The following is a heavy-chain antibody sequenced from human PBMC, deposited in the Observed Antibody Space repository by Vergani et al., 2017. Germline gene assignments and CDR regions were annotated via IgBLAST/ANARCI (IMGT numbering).Heavy chain of an antibody. D-gene: IGHD3-22*01. CDR3: ARDSSGYWGHNWFDP. CDR1: GGSISSSNW. J-gene: IGHJ5*02. Sequence: QVQLQESGPGLVKPPGTLSLTCAVSGGSISSSNWWSWVRQPPGKGLEWIGEIYHSGSTNYNPSLKSRVTISVDTSKNQFSLKLSSVTAADTAVYYCARDSSGYWGHNWFDPWGQGTLVTVSS. V-gene: IGHV4-4*03. CDR2: IYHSGST.